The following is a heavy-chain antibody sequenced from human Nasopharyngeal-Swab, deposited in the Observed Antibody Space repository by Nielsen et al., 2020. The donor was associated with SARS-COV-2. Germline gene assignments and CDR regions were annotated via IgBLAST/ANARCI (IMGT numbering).Heavy chain of an antibody. D-gene: IGHD1/OR15-1a*01. V-gene: IGHV3-33*08. J-gene: IGHJ4*02. Sequence: GESLKISCVASGYSLRTYGMRWVRQAPGKGLEWVALIWYDGSNKYYADSVKGRFTISRDNSKQILYLQMDSLRAEDTAVYYCTRGEQLGPWYWGQGTLVTVSS. CDR3: TRGEQLGPWY. CDR1: GYSLRTYG. CDR2: IWYDGSNK.